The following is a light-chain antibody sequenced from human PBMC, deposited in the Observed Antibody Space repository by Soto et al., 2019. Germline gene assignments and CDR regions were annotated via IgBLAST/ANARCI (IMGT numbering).Light chain of an antibody. CDR3: NSYSGSNNFVV. J-gene: IGLJ1*01. CDR2: EVN. Sequence: QSALTQPPSASGSPGQSVTISCTGTSSDVGGYDYVSWYQQHPGKAPELIIYEVNKRPSGVPDRFSGSKSGNTASLTVSGLQAEDEADYYCNSYSGSNNFVVFGTGIKVTVL. V-gene: IGLV2-8*01. CDR1: SSDVGGYDY.